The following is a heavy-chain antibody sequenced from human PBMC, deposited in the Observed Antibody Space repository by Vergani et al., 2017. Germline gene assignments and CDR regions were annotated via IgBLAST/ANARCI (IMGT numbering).Heavy chain of an antibody. CDR3: EREQGSSGWHTPLRDAFDI. Sequence: QVQLQESGPGLVKPSQTLSLTCTVSGGSISSGSYYWSWIRQPAGKGLEWIGRIYTSGSTNYNPSLKSRVTISVDTSKNQFSLKLSSVTAADTAVYYCEREQGSSGWHTPLRDAFDIWGQGTMVTVSS. CDR1: GGSISSGSYY. D-gene: IGHD6-19*01. V-gene: IGHV4-61*02. J-gene: IGHJ3*02. CDR2: IYTSGST.